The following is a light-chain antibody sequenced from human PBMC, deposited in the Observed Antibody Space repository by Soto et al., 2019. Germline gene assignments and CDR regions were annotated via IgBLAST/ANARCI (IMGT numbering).Light chain of an antibody. CDR1: QSVSSY. CDR3: QQRSNLIT. J-gene: IGKJ5*01. V-gene: IGKV3-11*01. CDR2: DAS. Sequence: EIVLTQSPATLSLSPGERATLSSRASQSVSSYLAWYQQKPGQAPRLLIYDASNRATGIPARFSGSGSGTDFTLTISSLEPEDFAVYYCQQRSNLITFGQGTHWRLN.